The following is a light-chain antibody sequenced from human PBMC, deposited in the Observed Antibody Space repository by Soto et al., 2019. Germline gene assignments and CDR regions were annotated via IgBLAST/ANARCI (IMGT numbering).Light chain of an antibody. CDR3: QQYKSYGWT. CDR1: QSISSR. Sequence: DIPMTQSPSTLSAYVGDRVTITCRASQSISSRLAWYQQTPGKGPKLLIYDASDLERGVPSRFSGSGSGTEFTLTISSLQPDDFATYHCQQYKSYGWTFGQGTKVEIK. J-gene: IGKJ1*01. V-gene: IGKV1-5*01. CDR2: DAS.